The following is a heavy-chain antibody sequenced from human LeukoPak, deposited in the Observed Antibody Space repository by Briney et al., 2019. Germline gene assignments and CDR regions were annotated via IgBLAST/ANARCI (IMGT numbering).Heavy chain of an antibody. J-gene: IGHJ4*02. CDR2: IYYSGST. V-gene: IGHV4-59*01. CDR1: GGSISSYY. CDR3: ASLTMVRGIIITFFDY. D-gene: IGHD3-10*01. Sequence: SETLSLTCTVSGGSISSYYWSWIRQPPGKGLEWIGYIYYSGSTNYNPSLKSRVTISVDTSKNQFSLKLSSVTAADTAVYYCASLTMVRGIIITFFDYWGQGTLVTVSS.